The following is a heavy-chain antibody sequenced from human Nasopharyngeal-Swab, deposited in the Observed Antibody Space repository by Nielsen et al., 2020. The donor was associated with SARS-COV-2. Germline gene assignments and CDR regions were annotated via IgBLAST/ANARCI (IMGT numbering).Heavy chain of an antibody. CDR1: GFTFSSYA. D-gene: IGHD3-10*01. J-gene: IGHJ4*02. CDR2: ISYDGSDI. Sequence: GESLKISCAASGFTFSSYAMDWIRQAPGRGLEWVAIISYDGSDIFYADSVKGRFTISRDYSKNTLYLQMNSLRAEDTAVYFCATGGDVNYFDYWGQGTLVTVSS. CDR3: ATGGDVNYFDY. V-gene: IGHV3-30*03.